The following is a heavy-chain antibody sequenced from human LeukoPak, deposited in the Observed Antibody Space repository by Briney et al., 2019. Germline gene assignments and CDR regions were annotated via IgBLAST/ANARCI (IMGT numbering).Heavy chain of an antibody. V-gene: IGHV4-34*01. CDR1: GGSFSGYY. D-gene: IGHD2-15*01. J-gene: IGHJ3*01. CDR3: ARGGCSGGSCYEDAFDV. Sequence: SETLSLTCAVYGGSFSGYYWSWIRQPPGKGLEWIGEINHSGSTNYNPSLKSRVTISVDPSKNQFSLKLSSVTAADTAVYYCARGGCSGGSCYEDAFDVWGQGTMVTVSS. CDR2: INHSGST.